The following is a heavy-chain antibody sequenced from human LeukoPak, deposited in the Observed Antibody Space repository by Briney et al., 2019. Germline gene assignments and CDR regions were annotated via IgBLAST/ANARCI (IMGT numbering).Heavy chain of an antibody. D-gene: IGHD3-22*01. CDR1: GFTFSSYA. Sequence: GGSLRLSCAASGFTFSSYAMSWVRQAPGKGLEWVSAISGSGGSTYYADSVKGRFTISRDNSKNTLYLQMNSLRAEDTAVYYCAKDHYYDSSGYYSNYFDYWGRGTLVTVSS. CDR2: ISGSGGST. V-gene: IGHV3-23*01. J-gene: IGHJ4*02. CDR3: AKDHYYDSSGYYSNYFDY.